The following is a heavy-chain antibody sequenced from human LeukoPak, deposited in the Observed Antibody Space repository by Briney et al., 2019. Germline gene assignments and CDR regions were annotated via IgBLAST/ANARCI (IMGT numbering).Heavy chain of an antibody. CDR3: ARVLPIVVVTDGLDVFDI. V-gene: IGHV4-34*01. CDR1: GGSFSGYY. D-gene: IGHD2-21*02. J-gene: IGHJ3*02. Sequence: PSETLSLTCAVYGGSFSGYYWSWIRQPPGKGLEWIGEINHSGSTNYNPSPKSRVTISVDTSKNQFSLKLSSVTAADTAVYYCARVLPIVVVTDGLDVFDIWGQGTMVTVSS. CDR2: INHSGST.